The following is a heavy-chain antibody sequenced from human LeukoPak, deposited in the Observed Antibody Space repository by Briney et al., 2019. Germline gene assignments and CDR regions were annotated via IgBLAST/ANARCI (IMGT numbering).Heavy chain of an antibody. CDR3: ARGAHSRGWYPVASPLNGMDV. V-gene: IGHV3-7*01. J-gene: IGHJ6*02. CDR1: GFTFSSYW. D-gene: IGHD6-19*01. CDR2: IKQDGSEK. Sequence: GGSLRLSCAASGFTFSSYWMSWVRQAPGKGLEWVANIKQDGSEKYYVDSVKGRFTISRDNAKNSLYLQMNSLRAEDTAVYYCARGAHSRGWYPVASPLNGMDVWGQGTTVTVSS.